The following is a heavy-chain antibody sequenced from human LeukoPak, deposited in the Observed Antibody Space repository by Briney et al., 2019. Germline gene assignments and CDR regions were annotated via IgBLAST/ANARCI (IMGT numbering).Heavy chain of an antibody. Sequence: RGSLRLSCAVSGFTFRDAAMTWVRQAPGKGLEWVSLISSSGNNAYYADSVKGRFTISRDNSKNTLSLQMNSLRVEDTAIYYCAKDKQLSTWGQGTMVTVSS. J-gene: IGHJ3*01. CDR2: ISSSGNNA. CDR3: AKDKQLST. CDR1: GFTFRDAA. V-gene: IGHV3-23*01. D-gene: IGHD5-24*01.